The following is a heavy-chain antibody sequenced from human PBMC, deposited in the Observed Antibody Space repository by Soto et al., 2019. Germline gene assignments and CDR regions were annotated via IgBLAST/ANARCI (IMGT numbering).Heavy chain of an antibody. Sequence: EVQVLDSGGGLVQPGGSQRLSCEASGFTFSNYAMSWVRQAPGKGLEWVSTISATGSTLYADSVKGRFTISRDNSKNTVYLQMNFLRAEDTDVYYCAKVSNKWAVAQRGYFDYWGQGTLVTVSS. D-gene: IGHD6-19*01. CDR3: AKVSNKWAVAQRGYFDY. CDR2: ISATGST. CDR1: GFTFSNYA. V-gene: IGHV3-23*01. J-gene: IGHJ4*02.